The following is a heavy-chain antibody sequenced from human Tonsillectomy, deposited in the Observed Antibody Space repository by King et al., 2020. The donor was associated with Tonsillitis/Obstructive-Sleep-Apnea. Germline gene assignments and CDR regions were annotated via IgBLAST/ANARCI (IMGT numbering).Heavy chain of an antibody. V-gene: IGHV4-39*01. CDR3: ARHLYFYDTSGYSQSDP. Sequence: MQLQESGPGLVKPSETLSLTCTVSGGSINSSSYYWGWVRQPPGKGLEGIGSIYYTGTTSYNPSLKSRVTIYVDTSKKQFSLKLSSVTAADTAVYYCARHLYFYDTSGYSQSDPWGQGTLVTVSS. CDR1: GGSINSSSYY. CDR2: IYYTGTT. J-gene: IGHJ5*02. D-gene: IGHD3-22*01.